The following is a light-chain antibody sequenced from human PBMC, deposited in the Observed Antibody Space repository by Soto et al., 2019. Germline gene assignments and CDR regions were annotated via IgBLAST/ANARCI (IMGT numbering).Light chain of an antibody. CDR1: QSVSSSY. Sequence: EIVLTQSPGTLSLCPGERATLSCRASQSVSSSYLAWYQQKPGQAPRLLIYGASSRATGIPDRFSGSGSGTDFTLTISRLEPEDFAVYYCQQYGSSPGVTFGGGTKVEIK. J-gene: IGKJ4*01. V-gene: IGKV3-20*01. CDR3: QQYGSSPGVT. CDR2: GAS.